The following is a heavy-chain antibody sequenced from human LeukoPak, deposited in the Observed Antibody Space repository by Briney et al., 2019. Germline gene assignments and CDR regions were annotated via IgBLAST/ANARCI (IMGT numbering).Heavy chain of an antibody. CDR3: ARKLEGILIDY. V-gene: IGHV1-2*02. J-gene: IGHJ4*02. D-gene: IGHD3-10*01. Sequence: ASVKVSCKASGYTFTGYYMHWVRQAPGQGLEWMGWINPNSGGTKYAQKFQGRVTMTRDTSISTAYMELSRLRSDDTAVYYCARKLEGILIDYWGQGSLVTVSS. CDR2: INPNSGGT. CDR1: GYTFTGYY.